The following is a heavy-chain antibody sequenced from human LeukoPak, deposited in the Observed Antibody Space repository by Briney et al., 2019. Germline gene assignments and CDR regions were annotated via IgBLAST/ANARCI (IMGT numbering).Heavy chain of an antibody. CDR1: GFIFSIYG. D-gene: IGHD2-21*02. Sequence: GGPLRLSCAASGFIFSIYGMHGVRQAPGKGLEGVAVIWYDGSNKYYADSVKGRFTITRDNSKNTLYLQMNSLRAEDTAVYYCARDHLAYCGGDCSVFDYWGQGTLVTVSS. V-gene: IGHV3-33*01. J-gene: IGHJ4*02. CDR2: IWYDGSNK. CDR3: ARDHLAYCGGDCSVFDY.